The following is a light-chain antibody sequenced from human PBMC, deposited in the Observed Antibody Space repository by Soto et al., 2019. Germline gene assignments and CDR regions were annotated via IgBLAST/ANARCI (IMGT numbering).Light chain of an antibody. Sequence: QSVLTQPRSVSGSPGQSVTISCTGTSSDVGGYNYVSWYQQHPGKAPKLMIYDVSKRPSGVPDRFFGSKSGSTASLTISGLQAEDEADYYCCSYAGSYTFVVFGGGTKVTVL. CDR3: CSYAGSYTFVV. J-gene: IGLJ2*01. V-gene: IGLV2-11*01. CDR1: SSDVGGYNY. CDR2: DVS.